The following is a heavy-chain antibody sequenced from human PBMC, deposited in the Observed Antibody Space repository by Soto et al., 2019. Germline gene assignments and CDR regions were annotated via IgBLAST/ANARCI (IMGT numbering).Heavy chain of an antibody. V-gene: IGHV3-9*01. J-gene: IGHJ4*02. Sequence: GGSLRLSCAASGFTFDDYAMHWVRQAPGKGLEWVSGISWNSGSIGYADSVKGRFTISRDNAKNSLYLQMNSLRAEDTALYYCAKDISLDSSGWYRGVFGYWGQGTLVTVSS. CDR1: GFTFDDYA. CDR3: AKDISLDSSGWYRGVFGY. CDR2: ISWNSGSI. D-gene: IGHD6-19*01.